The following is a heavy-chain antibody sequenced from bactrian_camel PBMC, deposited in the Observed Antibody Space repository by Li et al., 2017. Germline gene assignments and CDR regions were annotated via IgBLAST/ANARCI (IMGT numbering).Heavy chain of an antibody. CDR2: IGNDGEI. D-gene: IGHD7*01. CDR3: AADPTCAKWWSPGQWPALRY. V-gene: IGHV3S53*01. J-gene: IGHJ4*01. CDR1: AVGQSMYC. Sequence: HVQLVESGGGSVQAGGSLRLSCAASAVGQSMYCMGWFRQAPGKEREGVASIGNDGEIRYADSVKGRFTISQDSAKNIVYLQMNSLSLEDTAMYYCAADPTCAKWWSPGQWPALRYRGQGTQVTVS.